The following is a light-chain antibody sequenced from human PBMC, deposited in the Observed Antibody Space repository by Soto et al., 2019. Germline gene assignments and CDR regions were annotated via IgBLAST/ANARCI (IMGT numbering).Light chain of an antibody. V-gene: IGKV3-11*01. CDR1: QSVSSN. CDR2: DAS. J-gene: IGKJ5*01. CDR3: QQRSNWPIT. Sequence: EIELTQSPRTLSLSPGERATLSCRASQSVSSNLAWYQQKPGQAPRLLIYDASNRATGIPARFSGSGSGTDFTLTISSLEPEDFAVYYCQQRSNWPITFGQGTRLEIK.